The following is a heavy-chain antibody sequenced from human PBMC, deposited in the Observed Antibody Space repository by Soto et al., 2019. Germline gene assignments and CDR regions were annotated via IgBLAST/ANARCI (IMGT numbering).Heavy chain of an antibody. D-gene: IGHD2-15*01. CDR2: IYYTGST. J-gene: IGHJ6*02. CDR3: ARDPPVVAYYYNGMDV. Sequence: SETLSLTCTVSGGSISSYYWTWIRQPPGRGLEWIGCIYYTGSTNYNPSLKSRVTISVDTSKNQFSLNLSSVTAADTAVYYCARDPPVVAYYYNGMDVWGQGTTVTVSS. CDR1: GGSISSYY. V-gene: IGHV4-59*01.